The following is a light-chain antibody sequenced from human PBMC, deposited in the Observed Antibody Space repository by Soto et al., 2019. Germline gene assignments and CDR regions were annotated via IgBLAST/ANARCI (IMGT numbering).Light chain of an antibody. J-gene: IGKJ5*01. CDR3: QQYSDSLIT. Sequence: DFVLTQSPDSLAVSLGERATINCKSSRRVLYSSSNRNSLAWYQHKPGQPPKLLFYWASSRESGVPDRFIGGGSGTNFTLTITSLQPEDVAVYYCQQYSDSLITFGQGTRLEIK. V-gene: IGKV4-1*01. CDR2: WAS. CDR1: RRVLYSSSNRNS.